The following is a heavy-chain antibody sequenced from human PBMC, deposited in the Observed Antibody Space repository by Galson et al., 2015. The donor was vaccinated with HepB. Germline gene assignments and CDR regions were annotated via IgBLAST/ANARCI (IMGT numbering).Heavy chain of an antibody. D-gene: IGHD3-10*01. Sequence: SLRLSCAASGFTFSDYYMSWIRQAPGKGLEWVSYISSSSSYTNYADSVKGRFTISRDNAKNSLYLQMNSLRAEDAAVYYCARVTTMVRGVKTMDVWGQGTTVTVSS. V-gene: IGHV3-11*06. CDR2: ISSSSSYT. CDR3: ARVTTMVRGVKTMDV. J-gene: IGHJ6*02. CDR1: GFTFSDYY.